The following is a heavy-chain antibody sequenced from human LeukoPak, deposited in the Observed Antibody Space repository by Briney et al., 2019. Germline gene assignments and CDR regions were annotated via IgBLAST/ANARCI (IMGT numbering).Heavy chain of an antibody. CDR1: GFTFSSYG. V-gene: IGHV3-23*01. D-gene: IGHD6-13*01. CDR3: AKDRSSSWYPNWFDP. J-gene: IGHJ5*02. Sequence: GGSLRLSCAASGFTFSSYGMSWVRQAPGKGLEWVSAISGSGGSTYYADSVKGRFTISRDNSKNTLYLQMNSLRAEDTAVYYCAKDRSSSWYPNWFDPWGQGTLVTVSS. CDR2: ISGSGGST.